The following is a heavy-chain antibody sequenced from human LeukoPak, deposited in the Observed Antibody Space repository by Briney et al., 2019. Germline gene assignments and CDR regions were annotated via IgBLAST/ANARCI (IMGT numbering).Heavy chain of an antibody. CDR3: AKDREDSSGWYIRLYYFDY. CDR1: GFTFSSYA. D-gene: IGHD6-19*01. Sequence: GGSLTLSCAASGFTFSSYAMSWVRQAPGKGLEWVSAISGSGGSTYYADSVKGRFTISRDNSKNTLYLQMNSLRAEDTAVYYCAKDREDSSGWYIRLYYFDYWGQGTLVTVSS. V-gene: IGHV3-23*01. CDR2: ISGSGGST. J-gene: IGHJ4*02.